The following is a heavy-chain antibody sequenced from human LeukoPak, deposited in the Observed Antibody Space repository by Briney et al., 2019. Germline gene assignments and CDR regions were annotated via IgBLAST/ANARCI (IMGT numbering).Heavy chain of an antibody. CDR2: ISGGGETS. CDR3: VKGLRSYGYSPFDY. Sequence: GGSLRLSCVASGFTFSNHAMNWVRQAPGEGLEWVSVISGGGETSYYADSVKGRFTISRDNSKNTIYLQMNSLGAEDTAVYYCVKGLRSYGYSPFDYWGQGSLVTVSS. J-gene: IGHJ4*02. CDR1: GFTFSNHA. D-gene: IGHD5-18*01. V-gene: IGHV3-23*01.